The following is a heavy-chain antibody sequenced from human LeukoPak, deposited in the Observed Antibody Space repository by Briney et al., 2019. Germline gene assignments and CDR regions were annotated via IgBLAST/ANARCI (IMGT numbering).Heavy chain of an antibody. Sequence: GASVKVSCKASGYTFTGYYMHWVRQAPGQGLEWMGWIDPNSGDTNYVQKFQGRVTMTRDTSITTAYMELSRLTSDDTAVYYCARGDEVTTDDYWGQGTLVTVSS. CDR2: IDPNSGDT. V-gene: IGHV1-2*02. CDR3: ARGDEVTTDDY. D-gene: IGHD4-17*01. J-gene: IGHJ4*02. CDR1: GYTFTGYY.